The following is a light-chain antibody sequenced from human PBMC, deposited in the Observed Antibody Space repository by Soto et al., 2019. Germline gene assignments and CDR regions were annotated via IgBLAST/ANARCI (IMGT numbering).Light chain of an antibody. CDR2: DAS. Sequence: DIQMTQSPSILSASVGDRVTITCRASQSISSWLAWYQQKQGKAPKLLIYDASSLESGVPSRFSGIGSGTEFTLTITSLQPDDFATYYCQQYDSYALTFGQGTKVEIK. J-gene: IGKJ1*01. CDR1: QSISSW. V-gene: IGKV1-5*01. CDR3: QQYDSYALT.